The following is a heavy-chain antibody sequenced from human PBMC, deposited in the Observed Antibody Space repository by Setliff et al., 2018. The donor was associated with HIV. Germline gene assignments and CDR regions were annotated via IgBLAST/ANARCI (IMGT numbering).Heavy chain of an antibody. D-gene: IGHD1-26*01. V-gene: IGHV5-51*01. Sequence: PGESLKISCKGFGYRFTSYWIGWARHMPGKGLEWMGIIYPSDSDTRYSPSFQGQVTISADKSISIAYLQWNSLKASDTARYYCARCSGSYPCDGMDVWGQGTTVTVSS. CDR2: IYPSDSDT. CDR3: ARCSGSYPCDGMDV. CDR1: GYRFTSYW. J-gene: IGHJ6*02.